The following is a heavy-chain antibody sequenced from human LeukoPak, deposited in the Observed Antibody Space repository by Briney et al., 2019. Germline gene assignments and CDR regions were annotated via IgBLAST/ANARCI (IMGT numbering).Heavy chain of an antibody. CDR3: ASIPGYSSSFDA. J-gene: IGHJ4*02. CDR2: LSSSGSAF. Sequence: GGSLRLSCEDSGFTFRSYEMNWVRQAPGKGLEWIAYLSSSGSAFSYADSVKGRFTIARDNAKNSVYLEMNSLRAGDTAVYYCASIPGYSSSFDAWGQGTLVTVSS. D-gene: IGHD6-13*01. CDR1: GFTFRSYE. V-gene: IGHV3-48*03.